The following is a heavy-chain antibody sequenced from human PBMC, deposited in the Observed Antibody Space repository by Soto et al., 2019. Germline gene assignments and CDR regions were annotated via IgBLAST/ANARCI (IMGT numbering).Heavy chain of an antibody. V-gene: IGHV1-2*02. Sequence: GASVKVSCKASGYTFTGYYMHWVRQAPGQGLEWMGWINPNSGGTNYAQKLQSRVTMTRDTSISTAYMELSRLRSDDTAVYYCARDGGYSRSSAHYYDFCDMDVWGQGTTVTDSS. D-gene: IGHD6-13*01. CDR2: INPNSGGT. CDR3: ARDGGYSRSSAHYYDFCDMDV. CDR1: GYTFTGYY. J-gene: IGHJ6*02.